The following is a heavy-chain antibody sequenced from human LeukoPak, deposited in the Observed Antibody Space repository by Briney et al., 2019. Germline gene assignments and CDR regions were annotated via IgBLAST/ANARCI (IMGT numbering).Heavy chain of an antibody. CDR2: INGNGDTT. J-gene: IGHJ1*01. CDR3: ATGKNKYGGNYAEHFQY. D-gene: IGHD4/OR15-4a*01. Sequence: GSLRLSCVASGFTVSNKYMSWVRQAPGKGLEWVSGINGNGDTTYYADSVKGRFTISSDNSKNTVYLQMNSLRAEDTAVYYCATGKNKYGGNYAEHFQYWGQGTLVTVSS. CDR1: GFTVSNKY. V-gene: IGHV3-23*01.